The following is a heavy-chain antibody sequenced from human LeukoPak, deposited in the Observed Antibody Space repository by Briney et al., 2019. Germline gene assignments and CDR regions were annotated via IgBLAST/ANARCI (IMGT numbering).Heavy chain of an antibody. CDR2: IYPGDSDT. CDR1: GYSFTSYW. CDR3: ATSAYYYDSSGYPLFDY. J-gene: IGHJ4*02. D-gene: IGHD3-22*01. V-gene: IGHV5-51*01. Sequence: GESLRISCKGSGYSFTSYWIGWVRQMPGKGLEWMGIIYPGDSDTRYSPSFQGQVTISADKSISTAYLQWSSLKASDTAMYYCATSAYYYDSSGYPLFDYWGQGTLVTVSS.